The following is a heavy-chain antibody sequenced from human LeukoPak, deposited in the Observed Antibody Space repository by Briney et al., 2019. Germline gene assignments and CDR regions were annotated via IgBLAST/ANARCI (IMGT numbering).Heavy chain of an antibody. CDR2: INTKNGVT. Sequence: ASVKVSCKAAGYALTDYYMHWVRQAPAQGPEYMGWINTKNGVTKYTQKFQGRVTMTRVTSVNTVYTELSNLRSDDTAMYYCARGIRVRQPALARHWFDPWGQGALVTVSS. CDR1: GYALTDYY. CDR3: ARGIRVRQPALARHWFDP. J-gene: IGHJ5*02. D-gene: IGHD1-14*01. V-gene: IGHV1-2*02.